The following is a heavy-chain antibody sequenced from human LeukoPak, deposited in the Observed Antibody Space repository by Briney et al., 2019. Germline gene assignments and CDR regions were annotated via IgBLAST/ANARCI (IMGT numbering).Heavy chain of an antibody. CDR3: ATLPRGHLFDS. D-gene: IGHD3-10*01. Sequence: ASVKVSCKLSGDTLTELSMHWVRQSPGKGLEWMGGFVPEDGETIYAQKFQVRVTMTEDTSTDTAYMELSSLRSDDTAVYFCATLPRGHLFDSWGQGTLVTVSS. J-gene: IGHJ4*02. CDR1: GDTLTELS. V-gene: IGHV1-24*01. CDR2: FVPEDGET.